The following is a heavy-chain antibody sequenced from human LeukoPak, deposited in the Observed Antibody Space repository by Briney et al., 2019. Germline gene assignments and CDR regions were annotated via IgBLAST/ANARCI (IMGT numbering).Heavy chain of an antibody. CDR2: IYHSGST. Sequence: SETLSLTCAVSGYSISSGYYWGWIRQPPGKGLEWIGSIYHSGSTYYNPSLKSRVTISVDTSKNQFSLKLTSVTAADTAVYYCARHRGGAFDYWGQGTLVTVSS. V-gene: IGHV4-38-2*01. CDR3: ARHRGGAFDY. D-gene: IGHD2-15*01. CDR1: GYSISSGYY. J-gene: IGHJ4*02.